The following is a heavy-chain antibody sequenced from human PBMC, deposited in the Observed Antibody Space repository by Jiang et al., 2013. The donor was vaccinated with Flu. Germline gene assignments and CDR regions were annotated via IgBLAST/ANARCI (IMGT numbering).Heavy chain of an antibody. CDR2: IFHSGRT. Sequence: GLVKPSETLSLTCAVSGASISSSNWWSWVRQPPGKGLEWIGEIFHSGRTNYNPSLKSRVTISVDKSKNQFSLKLSSVSAADTAVYYCARVVVGGIGNSEDGYFDYWGQGTLVTVSS. J-gene: IGHJ4*02. CDR1: GASISSSNW. D-gene: IGHD4-23*01. CDR3: ARVVVGGIGNSEDGYFDY. V-gene: IGHV4-4*02.